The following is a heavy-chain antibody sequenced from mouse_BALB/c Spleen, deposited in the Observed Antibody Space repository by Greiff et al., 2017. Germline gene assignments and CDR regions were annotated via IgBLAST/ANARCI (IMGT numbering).Heavy chain of an antibody. Sequence: VQLQQSGPELMKPGASVKISCKASGYSFTSYYMHWVKQSHGKSLEWIGYIDPFNGGTSYNQKFKGKATLTVDKSSSTAYMHLSSLTSEDSAVYYCAPMITTTGDYWGQGTTLTVSS. CDR1: GYSFTSYY. J-gene: IGHJ2*01. CDR3: APMITTTGDY. CDR2: IDPFNGGT. V-gene: IGHV1S135*01. D-gene: IGHD2-4*01.